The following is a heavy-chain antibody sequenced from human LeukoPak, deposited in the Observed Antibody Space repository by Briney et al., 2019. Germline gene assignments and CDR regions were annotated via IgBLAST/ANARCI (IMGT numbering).Heavy chain of an antibody. CDR1: GYTFTGYY. CDR2: INPDSGGP. V-gene: IGHV1-2*06. D-gene: IGHD3-10*01. Sequence: ASVNVSCKASGYTFTGYYIHWMRQAPGQGLEWMGRINPDSGGPNYAHKFQGRVTMTRDTSISTAYMDLSRLTSDDTAVYFCARDRGKVANDYWGQAPWSSSPQ. J-gene: IGHJ4*01. CDR3: ARDRGKVANDY.